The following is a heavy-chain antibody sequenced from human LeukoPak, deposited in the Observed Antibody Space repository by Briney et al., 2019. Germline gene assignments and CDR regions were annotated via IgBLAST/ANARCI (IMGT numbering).Heavy chain of an antibody. J-gene: IGHJ4*02. CDR1: GYTFISYD. CDR2: MNSNSGNT. V-gene: IGHV1-8*03. CDR3: ARGASRSFDY. Sequence: ASVMVSCKASGYTFISYDINWVRQAPGQGLEWMGWMNSNSGNTGYAQKFQGRLTITRITSISTAYMELSSLRSEDTAVYYCARGASRSFDYWGQGTLVSVSS. D-gene: IGHD2-15*01.